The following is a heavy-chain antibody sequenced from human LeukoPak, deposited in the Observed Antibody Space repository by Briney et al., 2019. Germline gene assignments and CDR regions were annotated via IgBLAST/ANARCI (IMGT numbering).Heavy chain of an antibody. Sequence: GGSLRLSCSASGFTFSDYAMRWVRQAPGKGLEYISAISSDGDSTYFTDSVKGRFSISRDNSKNTLYLQMDSLRGEDTAVYYCAKDFRIGYSAHFDYWGQGALVTVSS. D-gene: IGHD2-21*01. CDR2: ISSDGDST. J-gene: IGHJ4*02. CDR3: AKDFRIGYSAHFDY. CDR1: GFTFSDYA. V-gene: IGHV3-64*04.